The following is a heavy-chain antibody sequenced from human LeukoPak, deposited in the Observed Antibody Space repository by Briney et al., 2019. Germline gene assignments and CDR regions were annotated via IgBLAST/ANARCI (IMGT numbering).Heavy chain of an antibody. J-gene: IGHJ4*02. V-gene: IGHV3-23*01. CDR2: ISAGGGAT. CDR3: AKGRYSLYD. D-gene: IGHD3-9*01. Sequence: GGSLRLSCAASGFAFSSFVINWVRQAPGKGLEWVSSISAGGGATSYADSVKGRFTISRDNPKNTLYLQMNSLRAEDTAVYYCAKGRYSLYDWGQGTLVTVSS. CDR1: GFAFSSFV.